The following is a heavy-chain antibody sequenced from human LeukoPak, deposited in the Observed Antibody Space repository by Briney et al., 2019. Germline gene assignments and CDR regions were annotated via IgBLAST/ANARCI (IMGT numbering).Heavy chain of an antibody. CDR3: AREASTEIIGGMDV. CDR1: GFTFRSYG. Sequence: GRSLRLSCAASGFTFRSYGMHWVRQAPGKGLEWVAFIQSNGNPKYYADSVRGRFTISRDNSKKTCYLQMDSLRVEDTAVYYCAREASTEIIGGMDVRGQGTTVTVTS. D-gene: IGHD2-8*02. CDR2: IQSNGNPK. J-gene: IGHJ6*02. V-gene: IGHV3-33*01.